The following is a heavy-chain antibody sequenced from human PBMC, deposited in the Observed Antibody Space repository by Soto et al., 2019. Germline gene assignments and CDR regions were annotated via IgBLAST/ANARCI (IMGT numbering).Heavy chain of an antibody. Sequence: SETLSLTCTVSGGSISSGDYYWSWIRQPPGKGLEWIGYIYYSGSTYYNPSLKSRVTISVDTSKNQFSLKLSSVTAADTAVYYCARVGMRMTMVRRVWVFFPWGQRSLVTVS. D-gene: IGHD3-10*01. CDR2: IYYSGST. CDR3: ARVGMRMTMVRRVWVFFP. J-gene: IGHJ5*02. V-gene: IGHV4-30-4*01. CDR1: GGSISSGDYY.